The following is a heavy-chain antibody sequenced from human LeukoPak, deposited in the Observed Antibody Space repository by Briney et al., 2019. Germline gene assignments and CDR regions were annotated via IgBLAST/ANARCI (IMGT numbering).Heavy chain of an antibody. CDR2: ISSGSHYI. CDR3: ATPSLVTWFDP. D-gene: IGHD4-23*01. J-gene: IGHJ5*02. V-gene: IGHV3-21*01. Sequence: PGGFLRLSCVASGFTFSSYTMNWVRQAPGRGLEWVSSISSGSHYIDYADSVRGRFTISRDSAENSLPLHMGSLRAEDKAVYYCATPSLVTWFDPWGQGTLVTVSS. CDR1: GFTFSSYT.